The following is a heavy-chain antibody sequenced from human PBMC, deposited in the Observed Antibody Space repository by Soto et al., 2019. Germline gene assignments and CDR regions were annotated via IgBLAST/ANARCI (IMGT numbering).Heavy chain of an antibody. D-gene: IGHD3-16*01. V-gene: IGHV1-69*02. J-gene: IGHJ4*02. Sequence: SVKVSCKASGGTFSSYTISWVRQAPGQGLEWMGRIIPILGIANYAQKFQGRVTITADKSTSTAYMELSSLRSEDTAVYYCAGLNGNDSGDWGLGDWGQGPLVTVSS. CDR1: GGTFSSYT. CDR3: AGLNGNDSGDWGLGD. CDR2: IIPILGIA.